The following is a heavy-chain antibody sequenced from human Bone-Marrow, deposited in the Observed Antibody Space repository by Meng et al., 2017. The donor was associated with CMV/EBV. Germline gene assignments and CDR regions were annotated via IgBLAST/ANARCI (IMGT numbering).Heavy chain of an antibody. J-gene: IGHJ4*02. Sequence: ESLTLSCAASGFTFSSYWMNWVRQAPGKGLVWVSRINSDGSSTSYADSVKGRFTISRDNAKNSLYLQMNSLRAEDTAVYYCARDRVVVPAAMDYWGQGTLVTVSS. CDR1: GFTFSSYW. D-gene: IGHD2-2*01. V-gene: IGHV3-74*01. CDR3: ARDRVVVPAAMDY. CDR2: INSDGSST.